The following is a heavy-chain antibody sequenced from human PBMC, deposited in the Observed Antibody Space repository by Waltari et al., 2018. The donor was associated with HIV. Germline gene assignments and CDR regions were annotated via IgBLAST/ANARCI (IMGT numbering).Heavy chain of an antibody. CDR3: ARDRFPDGYNDY. Sequence: QVQLQESGPGLVKPSATLSLTCTVSGGSISGYYWSWIRQPPGKGLEWIGYIYYSGSTNYNPSLKSRVTISVDTSKNQFSLKLSSVTAADTAVYYCARDRFPDGYNDYWGQGTLVTVSS. CDR2: IYYSGST. V-gene: IGHV4-59*01. D-gene: IGHD5-12*01. J-gene: IGHJ4*02. CDR1: GGSISGYY.